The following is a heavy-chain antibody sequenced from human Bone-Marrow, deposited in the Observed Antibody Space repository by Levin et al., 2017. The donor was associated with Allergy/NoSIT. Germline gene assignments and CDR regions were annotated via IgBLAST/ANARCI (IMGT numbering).Heavy chain of an antibody. Sequence: SGGSLRLSCAASGFTFSSYTVIWVRQAPGRGLEWVSSIDSRSNTYYADSLKGRFTISRDNAKNSLYLQMNSLRAEDTAVYYGGREYDWAFQDWGQGTRVTVSS. CDR1: GFTFSSYT. CDR2: IDSRSNT. J-gene: IGHJ4*02. CDR3: GREYDWAFQD. D-gene: IGHD1-1*01. V-gene: IGHV3-21*01.